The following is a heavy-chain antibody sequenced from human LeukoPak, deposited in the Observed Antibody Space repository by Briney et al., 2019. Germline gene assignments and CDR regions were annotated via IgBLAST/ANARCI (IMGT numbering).Heavy chain of an antibody. D-gene: IGHD3-16*02. J-gene: IGHJ4*02. CDR1: GFTFSSYS. Sequence: PGGSLRLSCAASGFTFSSYSMNWVRQAPGKGLEWGSSISSSSSYIYYADSVKGRFTISRDNAKNSLYLQMNSLRAEDTAVYYCARGTPYYDYVWGSYRYVGFDYWGQGILVTVSS. CDR2: ISSSSSYI. CDR3: ARGTPYYDYVWGSYRYVGFDY. V-gene: IGHV3-21*01.